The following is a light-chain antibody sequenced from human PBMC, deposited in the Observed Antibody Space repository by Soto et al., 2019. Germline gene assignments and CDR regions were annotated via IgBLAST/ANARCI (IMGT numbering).Light chain of an antibody. CDR2: DVT. V-gene: IGLV2-11*01. J-gene: IGLJ1*01. Sequence: QSVLTQPRSVSGSPGQSVTISCTGTSSDVGDYSYVSWYQQHPGKAPKLIIYDVTKRPSGVPDRFSGSKSGNTASLTISGLQAEDEADYFCCSYAGSYTSPYVFGTGTQLTVL. CDR3: CSYAGSYTSPYV. CDR1: SSDVGDYSY.